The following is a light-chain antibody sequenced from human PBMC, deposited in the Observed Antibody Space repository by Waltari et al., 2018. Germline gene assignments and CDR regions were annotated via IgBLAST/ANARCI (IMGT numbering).Light chain of an antibody. V-gene: IGLV2-14*03. CDR2: DVS. J-gene: IGLJ1*01. Sequence: QSALTQPASVSGSPGQSITISCSGTDSDVGAYDFVSWYQQHPGKAPHLIIYDVSKRPSGISNRFSASKSGNTASLTISGLQAEDEADYYCSSYTTSSAPGVFGTGTRVTVL. CDR3: SSYTTSSAPGV. CDR1: DSDVGAYDF.